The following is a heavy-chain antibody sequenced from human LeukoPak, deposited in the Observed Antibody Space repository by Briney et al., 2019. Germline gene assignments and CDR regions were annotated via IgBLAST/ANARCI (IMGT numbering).Heavy chain of an antibody. CDR3: ARDVSGDYYYYGMDV. V-gene: IGHV3-33*01. J-gene: IGHJ6*02. Sequence: PGGSLRLSCAASGFTFSSYGMHWVRQAPGKGLEWVAVIWYDGSNKYYADSVMGRFTISRDNSKNTLYLQMNSLRAEDTAVYYCARDVSGDYYYYGMDVWGQGTTVTVSS. CDR2: IWYDGSNK. CDR1: GFTFSSYG. D-gene: IGHD5/OR15-5a*01.